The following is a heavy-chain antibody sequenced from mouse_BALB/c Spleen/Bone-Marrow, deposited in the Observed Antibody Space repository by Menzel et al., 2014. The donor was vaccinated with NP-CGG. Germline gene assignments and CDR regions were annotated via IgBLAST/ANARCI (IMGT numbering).Heavy chain of an antibody. CDR3: ASYYYGHYFDY. Sequence: EVQVVESGAELVKPGASVKLSCTASGFNIKDTYMHWVKQRPEQGLGWIGRIDPANGNTKYDPKFQGKATITADTSSNTAYLQLSSLTSEDTAVYYCASYYYGHYFDYWGQGTTLTVSS. V-gene: IGHV14-3*02. J-gene: IGHJ2*01. CDR2: IDPANGNT. D-gene: IGHD1-1*01. CDR1: GFNIKDTY.